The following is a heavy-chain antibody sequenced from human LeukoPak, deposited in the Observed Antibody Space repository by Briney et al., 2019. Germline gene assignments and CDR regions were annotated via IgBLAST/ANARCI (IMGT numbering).Heavy chain of an antibody. CDR1: GYSISSGYY. D-gene: IGHD1-26*01. Sequence: PSETLSLTCAVSGYSISSGYYWGWIRQPPGKGLEWIGSIYHSGSTYYNPSLKSQVTISVDTSKNQFSLKLSSVTAADTAVYYCARDGEQSPGLGDYFDYWGQGTLVTVSS. V-gene: IGHV4-38-2*02. CDR3: ARDGEQSPGLGDYFDY. J-gene: IGHJ4*02. CDR2: IYHSGST.